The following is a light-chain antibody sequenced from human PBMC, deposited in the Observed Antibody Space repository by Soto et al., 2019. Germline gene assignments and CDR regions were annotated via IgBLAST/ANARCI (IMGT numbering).Light chain of an antibody. CDR3: QQYGSSPT. J-gene: IGKJ1*01. CDR2: GAS. Sequence: DIVMTQSPLSLPVTPGDPASISCRASQSVSSSYLAWYQQKPGQAPRLLIYGASSRATGIPDRFSGSGSGTDFTLTISRLEPEDFAVYYCQQYGSSPTCGQGTKGDIK. CDR1: QSVSSSY. V-gene: IGKV3-20*01.